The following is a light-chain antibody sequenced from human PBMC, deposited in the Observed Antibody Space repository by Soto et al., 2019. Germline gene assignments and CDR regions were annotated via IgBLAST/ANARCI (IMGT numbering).Light chain of an antibody. CDR2: TAY. CDR3: QQSYSMTT. CDR1: QSISRY. Sequence: DIQMTQSPSSLSASVGDRVTITCRASQSISRYLNWYQQKPGKAPKLLIYTAYSLQSGIPSRVSGSGSRTDFTLTSSSLQPEDFATDYCQQSYSMTTFGGGTKVELK. V-gene: IGKV1-39*01. J-gene: IGKJ4*01.